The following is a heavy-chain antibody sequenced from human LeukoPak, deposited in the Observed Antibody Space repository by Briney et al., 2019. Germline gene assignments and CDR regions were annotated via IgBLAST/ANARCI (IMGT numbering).Heavy chain of an antibody. CDR3: ARRVENENWYFDL. D-gene: IGHD3-3*01. J-gene: IGHJ2*01. CDR1: GISIRSYY. Sequence: SGTLSLSCTVSGISIRSYYWSWIRQPPGKGLEYIGYIYYSGTTNYNPSLKSRVTMSVDTSENQFSLKLSSVTAADTAVYYCARRVENENWYFDLWGRGTLVTVSS. V-gene: IGHV4-59*08. CDR2: IYYSGTT.